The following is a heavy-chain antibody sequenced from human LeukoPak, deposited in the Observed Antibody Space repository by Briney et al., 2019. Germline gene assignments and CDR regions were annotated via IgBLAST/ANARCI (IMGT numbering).Heavy chain of an antibody. J-gene: IGHJ4*02. CDR3: ARRRHLSSRAAGGFDY. Sequence: PSETLSLTCSFSGGSISSYYWTWIRQPPGKGLEWIGYIYYSGNTNYNPSLKSRVTMSVDTSKNQFSLKLSSVTAADTAVYYCARRRHLSSRAAGGFDYWGQGTLVTVSS. V-gene: IGHV4-59*01. D-gene: IGHD2-2*01. CDR1: GGSISSYY. CDR2: IYYSGNT.